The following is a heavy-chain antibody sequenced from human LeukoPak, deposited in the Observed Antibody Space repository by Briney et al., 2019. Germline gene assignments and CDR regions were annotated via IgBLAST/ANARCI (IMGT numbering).Heavy chain of an antibody. CDR3: ARDRVYGSGIRT. J-gene: IGHJ4*02. CDR2: IYTSGST. D-gene: IGHD3-10*01. CDR1: GVNVSDDY. Sequence: GGSLKLSCAASGVNVSDDYRTWVRQAPGKGLEWLSVIYTSGSTDYVDSVKGRFTISRDNTMNTVYLQLSSLRAEDSAVYYCARDRVYGSGIRTWGQGTLVTVSS. V-gene: IGHV3-66*01.